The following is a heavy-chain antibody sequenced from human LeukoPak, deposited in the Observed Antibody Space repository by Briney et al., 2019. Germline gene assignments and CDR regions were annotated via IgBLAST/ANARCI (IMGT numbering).Heavy chain of an antibody. V-gene: IGHV1-24*01. CDR2: FDPEDGET. Sequence: GASVKVSCKVSGYTLTELSMHWVRQAPGKGRGWMGGFDPEDGETIYAQKFQGRVTMTEDTSTDTAYMELSSLRSEDTAVYYCATAGGGVIISIFDYWGQGTLVTVSS. CDR3: ATAGGGVIISIFDY. CDR1: GYTLTELS. D-gene: IGHD3-10*01. J-gene: IGHJ4*02.